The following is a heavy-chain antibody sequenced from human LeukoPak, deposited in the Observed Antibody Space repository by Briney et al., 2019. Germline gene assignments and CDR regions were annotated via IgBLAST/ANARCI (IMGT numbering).Heavy chain of an antibody. V-gene: IGHV4-59*08. Sequence: SETLSLTCTVSGGSISSYYWSWIRQPPGKGLEWIGYIYYSGSTNYNPSLKSRVTISVDTSKNQFSLKLSSVTAADTAVYYCARPIRSGWRYPFDYWGQGTLVTVSS. CDR1: GGSISSYY. D-gene: IGHD6-19*01. CDR3: ARPIRSGWRYPFDY. J-gene: IGHJ4*02. CDR2: IYYSGST.